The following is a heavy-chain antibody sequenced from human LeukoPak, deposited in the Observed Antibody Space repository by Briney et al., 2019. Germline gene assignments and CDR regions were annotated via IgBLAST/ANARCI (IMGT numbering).Heavy chain of an antibody. J-gene: IGHJ4*02. D-gene: IGHD2/OR15-2a*01. Sequence: GRSLRLSCAASGFTFSSYGMHWVRQAPGKGLEWVAVISYDGSNKYYADSVKGRFTISRDNSKNTLYLQMNSLRAEDTAVYYCAKGGPNSAAPYWGQGTLVTVSS. CDR3: AKGGPNSAAPY. CDR2: ISYDGSNK. CDR1: GFTFSSYG. V-gene: IGHV3-30*18.